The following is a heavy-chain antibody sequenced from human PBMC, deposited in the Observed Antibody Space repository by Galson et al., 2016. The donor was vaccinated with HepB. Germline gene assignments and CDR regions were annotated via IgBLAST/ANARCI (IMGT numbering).Heavy chain of an antibody. CDR3: ARGGPGYVWFHSDY. Sequence: SLRLSCAASGFTFSSYSMNWVRQAPGKGLEWVSYISSTSVTIYYADSVRGRFTISRDNAKNSLYLQMNNLRDEDTAVYYCARGGPGYVWFHSDYWGQGTLVSVSS. D-gene: IGHD2-2*01. CDR1: GFTFSSYS. J-gene: IGHJ4*02. CDR2: ISSTSVTI. V-gene: IGHV3-48*02.